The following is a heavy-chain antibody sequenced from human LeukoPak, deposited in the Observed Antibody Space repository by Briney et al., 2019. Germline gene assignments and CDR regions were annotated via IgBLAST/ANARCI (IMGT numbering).Heavy chain of an antibody. V-gene: IGHV3-21*04. CDR3: ARLNYDSTRPPVNYYFDY. Sequence: GGSLRLSCAASGFTFSSYSMNWVRQAPGKGLEWVSSISSSSSYIYYADSVKGRVTISVDTSKNQFSLKLSSVTAADTAVYYCARLNYDSTRPPVNYYFDYWGQGTLVTVSS. D-gene: IGHD3-22*01. CDR1: GFTFSSYS. CDR2: ISSSSSYI. J-gene: IGHJ4*02.